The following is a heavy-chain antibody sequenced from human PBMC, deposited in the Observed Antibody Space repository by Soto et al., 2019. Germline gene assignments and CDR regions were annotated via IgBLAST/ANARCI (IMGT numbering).Heavy chain of an antibody. CDR1: GGSISSYY. Sequence: QVQLQESGPGLVKPSETLSLTCTVSGGSISSYYWSWIRQPPGKGLEWIGYIYYSGSTNYNPSLKSRITISVDTSKNKFSLKLSSVTAADTAVYYCASTYYYGSGSPPSYGMDVWGQGTTVTVSS. CDR2: IYYSGST. V-gene: IGHV4-59*01. CDR3: ASTYYYGSGSPPSYGMDV. D-gene: IGHD3-10*01. J-gene: IGHJ6*02.